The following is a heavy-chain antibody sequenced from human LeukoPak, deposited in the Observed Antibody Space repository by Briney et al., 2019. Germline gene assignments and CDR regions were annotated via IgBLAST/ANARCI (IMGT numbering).Heavy chain of an antibody. CDR2: IYYSGST. V-gene: IGHV4-59*01. CDR1: GGSISSYY. Sequence: SETLSLTCTVSGGSISSYYWSWIRQPPGKGLEWFGYIYYSGSTNYNPSLKSRVTISVDTSKNQFSLKLSSVTAAGTAVYYCARGSDYVWGSYYYFDYWGQGTLVTVSS. D-gene: IGHD3-16*01. CDR3: ARGSDYVWGSYYYFDY. J-gene: IGHJ4*02.